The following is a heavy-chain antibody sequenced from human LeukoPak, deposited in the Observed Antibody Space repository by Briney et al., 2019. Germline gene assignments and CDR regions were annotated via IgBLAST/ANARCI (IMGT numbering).Heavy chain of an antibody. V-gene: IGHV5-51*01. D-gene: IGHD5-18*01. CDR3: ARSYSYGFLWAFDI. Sequence: PGEPLKISCKGSGYIFTSYWIGWVRQMPGKGLEWMGIIYPGDSDFKYSPSFQGQVTISADKSTSTAYLQWSNLTASDTAMYYCARSYSYGFLWAFDIWGQGTMVTV. CDR1: GYIFTSYW. J-gene: IGHJ3*02. CDR2: IYPGDSDF.